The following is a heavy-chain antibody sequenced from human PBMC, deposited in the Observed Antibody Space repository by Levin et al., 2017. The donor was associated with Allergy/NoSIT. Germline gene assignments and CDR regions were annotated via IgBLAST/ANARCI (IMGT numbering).Heavy chain of an antibody. Sequence: SETLSLTCTVSGGSISSGDYYWSWIRQPPGKGLEWIGYIYYSGSTYYNPSLKSRVTISVDTSKNQFSLKLSSVTAADTAVYYCARGRIQLWLRGFDYWGQGTLVTVSS. CDR3: ARGRIQLWLRGFDY. J-gene: IGHJ4*02. CDR1: GGSISSGDYY. D-gene: IGHD5-18*01. V-gene: IGHV4-30-4*01. CDR2: IYYSGST.